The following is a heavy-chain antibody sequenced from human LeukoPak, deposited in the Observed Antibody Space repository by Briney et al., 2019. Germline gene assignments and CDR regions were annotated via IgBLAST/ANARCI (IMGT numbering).Heavy chain of an antibody. V-gene: IGHV1-69*05. Sequence: SVKVSCKASGGTFSSYAISWVRQAPGQGLEWMGRIIPIFGTANYAQKFQGRVSITTDESTSTAYMELSSLRSEDTAVYYCARDQAYYGSGSYYHFDYWGQGTLVTVSS. CDR3: ARDQAYYGSGSYYHFDY. CDR1: GGTFSSYA. J-gene: IGHJ4*02. CDR2: IIPIFGTA. D-gene: IGHD3-10*01.